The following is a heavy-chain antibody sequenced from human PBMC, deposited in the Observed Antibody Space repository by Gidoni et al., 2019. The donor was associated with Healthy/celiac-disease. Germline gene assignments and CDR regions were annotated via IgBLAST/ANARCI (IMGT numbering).Heavy chain of an antibody. CDR2: FFYSGRT. J-gene: IGHJ5*02. Sequence: QLQLQESGPGLVNPSETLSLTCPVSGGSISSNSYYWGWSRQPPGKGLEWIGSFFYSGRTYYNPSLKSRGTKSVDTSKNQFSLKMSSVTAAETAVYYWAREVGGDIVATMRVVVWFDPWGQGTLVTVSS. CDR1: GGSISSNSYY. D-gene: IGHD5-12*01. V-gene: IGHV4-39*07. CDR3: AREVGGDIVATMRVVVWFDP.